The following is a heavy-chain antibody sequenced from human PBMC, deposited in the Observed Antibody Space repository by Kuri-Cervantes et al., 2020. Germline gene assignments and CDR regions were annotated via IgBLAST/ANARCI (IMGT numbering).Heavy chain of an antibody. CDR1: GFTFSSYG. D-gene: IGHD3-16*01. CDR2: IWYDGSNK. Sequence: GESLKISCAASGFTFSSYGMHWVRQAPGKGLERVAVIWYDGSNKYYADSVKGRFTISRDNSKNTLYLQMNSLRAEDAAVYYCARGAQITFGGVTPHYWGQGTLVTVSS. J-gene: IGHJ4*02. CDR3: ARGAQITFGGVTPHY. V-gene: IGHV3-33*01.